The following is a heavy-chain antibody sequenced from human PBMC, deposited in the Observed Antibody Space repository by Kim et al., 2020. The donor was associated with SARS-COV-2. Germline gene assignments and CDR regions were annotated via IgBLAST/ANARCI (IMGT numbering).Heavy chain of an antibody. J-gene: IGHJ6*02. D-gene: IGHD6-13*01. CDR2: ISSSSYI. Sequence: GVSLRLSCAASGFTFSSYSMNWVRQAPGKGLEWVSSISSSSYIYYADSVKGRFTISRDNAKNSLYLQMNSLRAEDTAVYYCARNRLYSSSWSEYYGMDVWGQGTTVTVSS. V-gene: IGHV3-21*01. CDR1: GFTFSSYS. CDR3: ARNRLYSSSWSEYYGMDV.